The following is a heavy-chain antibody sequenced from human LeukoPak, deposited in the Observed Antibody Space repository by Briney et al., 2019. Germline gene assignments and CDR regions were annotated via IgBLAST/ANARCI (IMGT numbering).Heavy chain of an antibody. D-gene: IGHD3-10*01. J-gene: IGHJ4*02. CDR2: ISGSGVTT. V-gene: IGHV3-23*01. CDR1: GLTFSTSA. CDR3: AKMGSAPYYDHFDYFDY. Sequence: GGSLRLSCGASGLTFSTSAMSWVRQAPGKGLEWVSGISGSGVTTYYADSVKGRFTISRDNSENTVYLQMGSLRAEDTALYYCAKMGSAPYYDHFDYFDYWGQGTLVTVSS.